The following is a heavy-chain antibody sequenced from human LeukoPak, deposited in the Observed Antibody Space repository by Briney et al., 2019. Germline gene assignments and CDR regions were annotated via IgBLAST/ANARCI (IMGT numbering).Heavy chain of an antibody. D-gene: IGHD2-21*01. CDR1: GGTFSSYA. J-gene: IGHJ3*02. V-gene: IGHV1-69*05. Sequence: ASVKVSCKASGGTFSSYAISWVRQAPGQGLEWMGGIIPIFGTANYAQKFQGRVTITTDESTTTDYMELSRLRSEDTAVYYCARGSCGGECYPGSYAFDIRGQGAMVTVSS. CDR2: IIPIFGTA. CDR3: ARGSCGGECYPGSYAFDI.